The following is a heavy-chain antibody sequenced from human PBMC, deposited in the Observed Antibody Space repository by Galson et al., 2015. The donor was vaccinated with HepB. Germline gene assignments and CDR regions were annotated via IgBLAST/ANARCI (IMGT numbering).Heavy chain of an antibody. J-gene: IGHJ4*02. CDR3: ARNLPSTGDFDY. CDR1: GYTFINYN. D-gene: IGHD1-14*01. Sequence: SVKVSCKASGYTFINYNFNWLRQAPGQGLEWVGWMNPHSGDTGYAQKFEGRVAMTRSTSISTAYMELSSLKSEDTAVYYCARNLPSTGDFDYWGQGTLVTVSS. V-gene: IGHV1-8*01. CDR2: MNPHSGDT.